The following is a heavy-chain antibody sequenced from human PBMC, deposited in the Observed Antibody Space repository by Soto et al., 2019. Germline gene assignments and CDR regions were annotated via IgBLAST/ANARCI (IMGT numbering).Heavy chain of an antibody. V-gene: IGHV4-59*01. CDR3: ARDSPTLWFGELLRDNYYYYYYMDG. J-gene: IGHJ6*03. Sequence: QVQLQESGPGLVKPSETLSLTCTVSGGSISSYYWSWIRQPPGKGLEWIGYIYYSGSTNYNPSLKSRVTISVDTSKNQFSLKLSSVTAADTAVYYCARDSPTLWFGELLRDNYYYYYYMDGWGKGTTVTVSS. D-gene: IGHD3-10*01. CDR1: GGSISSYY. CDR2: IYYSGST.